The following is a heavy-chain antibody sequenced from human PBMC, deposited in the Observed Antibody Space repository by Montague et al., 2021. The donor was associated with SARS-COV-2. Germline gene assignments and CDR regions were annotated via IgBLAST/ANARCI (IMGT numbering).Heavy chain of an antibody. V-gene: IGHV4-34*01. Sequence: SETLSLTCAVYGGSFSGYYWSWIRQPPGKGLEWIGEVNLSGSTNYNPSLKSRVTMSVDTSKNQFSLKLNSVTVADTAVYYCARLAYCGDDCFSVWEIFFDSWGQGTLVTVSS. CDR3: ARLAYCGDDCFSVWEIFFDS. D-gene: IGHD2-21*02. CDR1: GGSFSGYY. J-gene: IGHJ4*02. CDR2: VNLSGST.